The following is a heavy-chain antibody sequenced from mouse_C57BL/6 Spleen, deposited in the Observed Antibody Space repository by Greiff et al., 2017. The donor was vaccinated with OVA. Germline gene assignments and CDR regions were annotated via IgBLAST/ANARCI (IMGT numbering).Heavy chain of an antibody. Sequence: VQLQQSGPELVKPGASVKISCKASGYAFSSSWMNWGKERPGKGLEGIGRFFPGGGDNNYNGKFKGKATLTADKSASAAYMQLSSLTSEDSAVYFCARRALDAPLAYWGQGTLVTVSA. J-gene: IGHJ3*01. V-gene: IGHV1-82*01. CDR2: FFPGGGDN. CDR3: ARRALDAPLAY. CDR1: GYAFSSSW. D-gene: IGHD3-3*01.